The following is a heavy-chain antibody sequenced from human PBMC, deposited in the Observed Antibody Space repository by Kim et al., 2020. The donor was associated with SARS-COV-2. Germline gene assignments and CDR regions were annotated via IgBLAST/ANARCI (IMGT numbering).Heavy chain of an antibody. CDR1: GYTFTSYA. CDR2: INAGNGNT. J-gene: IGHJ4*02. Sequence: ASVKVSCKASGYTFTSYAMHWVRQAPGQRLEWMGWINAGNGNTKYSQKFQGRVTITGDTSASTAYMELSSLRSEDTAVYYCARSHSFKVAAAGTVLGYWGQGTLVTVSS. V-gene: IGHV1-3*01. CDR3: ARSHSFKVAAAGTVLGY. D-gene: IGHD6-13*01.